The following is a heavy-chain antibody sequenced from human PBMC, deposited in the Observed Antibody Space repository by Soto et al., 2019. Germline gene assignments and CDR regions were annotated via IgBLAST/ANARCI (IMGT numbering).Heavy chain of an antibody. CDR3: ARALGAMVRGVGRAYYFDY. CDR1: GSSISSSNW. J-gene: IGHJ4*02. Sequence: SETLSLTCAVSGSSISSSNWWSWVRQPPGKGLEWIGEIYHSGSTNYNPSLKSRVTISVDKSKNQFSLKLSSVTAADTAVYYCARALGAMVRGVGRAYYFDYWGQGTLVTVSS. CDR2: IYHSGST. V-gene: IGHV4-4*02. D-gene: IGHD3-10*01.